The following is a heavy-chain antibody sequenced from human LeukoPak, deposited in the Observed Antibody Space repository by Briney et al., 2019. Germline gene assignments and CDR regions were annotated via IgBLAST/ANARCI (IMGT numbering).Heavy chain of an antibody. Sequence: PGGSLRLSCAASGFTVSSNYMSWVRQAPGKGLEWVSVIYSGGSTYYADSVKGRFTISRDNSKSTLYLQMNSLRAEDTAVYYCASGRRGLYYFDYWGQGTLVTVSS. CDR2: IYSGGST. CDR3: ASGRRGLYYFDY. CDR1: GFTVSSNY. J-gene: IGHJ4*02. D-gene: IGHD3-10*01. V-gene: IGHV3-53*01.